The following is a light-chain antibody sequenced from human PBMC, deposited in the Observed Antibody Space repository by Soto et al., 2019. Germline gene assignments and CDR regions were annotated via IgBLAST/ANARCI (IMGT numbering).Light chain of an antibody. J-gene: IGKJ1*01. CDR1: QSISSY. V-gene: IGKV1-6*01. Sequence: IQMTQSPSSLSASVGDRVTITCRASQSISSYLNWYQQKPGKAPKLLIYAASSLQSGVPSRFSGSGSGTDFTLTISSLQPEDFATYYCLQDYNYPWTFGQGTKVDIK. CDR3: LQDYNYPWT. CDR2: AAS.